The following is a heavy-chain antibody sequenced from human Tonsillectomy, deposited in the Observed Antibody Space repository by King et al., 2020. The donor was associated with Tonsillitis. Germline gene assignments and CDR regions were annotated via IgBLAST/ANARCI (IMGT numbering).Heavy chain of an antibody. J-gene: IGHJ3*01. D-gene: IGHD1-26*01. CDR3: AEEGPQYELLEDDFAL. V-gene: IGHV3-23*03. CDR2: IYSGGSST. Sequence: VQLVESGGGLVQPGGSLRLSCAASGFTFSSYAMSWVRQAPGKGLEWVSVIYSGGSSTYYADSVKGRFTISRDNSKNTLFLQMNSLRAEDTAVYYCAEEGPQYELLEDDFALWGQGTMVAVSS. CDR1: GFTFSSYA.